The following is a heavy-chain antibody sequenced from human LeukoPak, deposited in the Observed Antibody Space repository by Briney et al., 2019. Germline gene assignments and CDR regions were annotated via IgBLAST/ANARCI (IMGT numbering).Heavy chain of an antibody. CDR3: AKDTYGSGYNFDY. D-gene: IGHD3-22*01. CDR2: ISGSGGST. Sequence: PGGSLRLSCAASGFTFSSYAMSWVRQAPEKGLEWVSAISGSGGSTYYADSVKGRFTISRDNSKNTLYLQMNSLRAEDTAVYYCAKDTYGSGYNFDYWGQGTLVTVSS. V-gene: IGHV3-23*01. CDR1: GFTFSSYA. J-gene: IGHJ4*02.